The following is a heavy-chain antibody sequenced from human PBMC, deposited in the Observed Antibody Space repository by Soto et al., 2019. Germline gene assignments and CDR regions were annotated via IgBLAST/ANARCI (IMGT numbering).Heavy chain of an antibody. CDR3: ARRVVVAATQVYYYGMDV. J-gene: IGHJ6*02. V-gene: IGHV5-10-1*01. D-gene: IGHD2-15*01. Sequence: PGESLKISCMGSGYSFTSYWISWVRQMPGKGLEWMGRIDPSDSYTNYSPSFQGHVTISADKSISTAYLQWSSLKASDTAMYYCARRVVVAATQVYYYGMDVWGQGTTVTVSS. CDR2: IDPSDSYT. CDR1: GYSFTSYW.